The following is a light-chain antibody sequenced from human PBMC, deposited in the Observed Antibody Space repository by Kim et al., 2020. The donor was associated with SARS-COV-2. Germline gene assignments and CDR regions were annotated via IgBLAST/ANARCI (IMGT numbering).Light chain of an antibody. Sequence: GKTVTIPCTRSSGSIARTYVQWYQQRPGSAPTTVIYEDNQRPSGVPDRFSGSIDSSSNSASLTISGLKTEDEADYFCQSYDDSNQVFGGGTQLTVL. CDR1: SGSIARTY. CDR3: QSYDDSNQV. J-gene: IGLJ3*02. V-gene: IGLV6-57*03. CDR2: EDN.